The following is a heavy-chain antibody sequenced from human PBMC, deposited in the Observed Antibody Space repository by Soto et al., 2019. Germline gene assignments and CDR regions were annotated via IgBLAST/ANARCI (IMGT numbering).Heavy chain of an antibody. CDR2: ISGSGSTM. Sequence: QVEVGESGGGLVKPGGTLRLSCVASGFTFSDYYMTWIRQAPGKGLEWISYISGSGSTMYYGDSVRGRFTISRDNAKNSLYLQMNSLRVEDTAVYFCARGGSSPDNWGQGTLVTVSS. CDR3: ARGGSSPDN. J-gene: IGHJ4*02. CDR1: GFTFSDYY. D-gene: IGHD6-13*01. V-gene: IGHV3-11*01.